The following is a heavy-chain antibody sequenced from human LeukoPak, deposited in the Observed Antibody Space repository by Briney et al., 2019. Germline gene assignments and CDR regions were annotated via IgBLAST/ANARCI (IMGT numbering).Heavy chain of an antibody. CDR3: AKDREAYCGGDCYPTSGY. J-gene: IGHJ4*02. CDR1: GFTFSSYA. V-gene: IGHV3-23*01. CDR2: ISGSGGST. D-gene: IGHD2-21*02. Sequence: PGGSLRLSCAASGFTFSSYAMSWVRQAPGKGLEWVSAISGSGGSTYYADSVKGRFTISRDNYKNTLYLQMNSLRAEDTAVYYCAKDREAYCGGDCYPTSGYWGQGTLVTVSS.